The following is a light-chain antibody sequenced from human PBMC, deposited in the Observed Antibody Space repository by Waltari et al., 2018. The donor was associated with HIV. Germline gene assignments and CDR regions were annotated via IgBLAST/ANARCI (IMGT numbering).Light chain of an antibody. CDR3: QQYNIRPRGNT. CDR1: QGVGSN. CDR2: GAA. J-gene: IGKJ2*01. Sequence: DIVMTQSPAILSVSPGERVTLSCRASQGVGSNLAWYQRKVGQAPRLLIYGAATRAAEIPVRCSGSGSGTDFTLTIDSLQSEDFATYYCQQYNIRPRGNTFGQGTKLQIK. V-gene: IGKV3-15*01.